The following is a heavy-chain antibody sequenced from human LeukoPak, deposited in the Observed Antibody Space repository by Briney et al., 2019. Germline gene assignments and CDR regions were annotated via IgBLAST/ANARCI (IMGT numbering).Heavy chain of an antibody. CDR2: INPNSGGT. Sequence: ASVKVSCKASGYTFTGYYMHWVRQAPGQGLEWMGWINPNSGGTNYAQKFQGRVTMTRDTSISTAYMGLSRLRSDDTAVYYCAREYLGDYYDSNGYFPFDYWGQGTLVTVSS. V-gene: IGHV1-2*02. CDR1: GYTFTGYY. CDR3: AREYLGDYYDSNGYFPFDY. J-gene: IGHJ4*02. D-gene: IGHD3-22*01.